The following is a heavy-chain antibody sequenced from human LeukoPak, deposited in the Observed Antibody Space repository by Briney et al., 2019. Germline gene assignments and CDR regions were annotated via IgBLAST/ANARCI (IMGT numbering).Heavy chain of an antibody. Sequence: GASVKVSCKASGYTFTSYYMHWVRQAPGQGLEWMGIINPSGGSTSYAQKFQGRVTMTRDTSTSTVYMELSSLRSEDTAVYYCARGPTYYYDSSGYYFKPYFDYWGQGTLVTVSS. D-gene: IGHD3-22*01. CDR3: ARGPTYYYDSSGYYFKPYFDY. J-gene: IGHJ4*02. CDR1: GYTFTSYY. CDR2: INPSGGST. V-gene: IGHV1-46*01.